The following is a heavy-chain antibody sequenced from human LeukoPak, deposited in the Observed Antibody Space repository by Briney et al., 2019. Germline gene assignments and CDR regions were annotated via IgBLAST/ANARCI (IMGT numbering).Heavy chain of an antibody. D-gene: IGHD3-3*01. J-gene: IGHJ5*02. CDR1: GFTFSSYA. CDR2: ISYDGSNK. CDR3: ARDSPRSPNWFDP. Sequence: PGGSLRLSCAASGFTFSSYAMHWVRQAPGKGLEWVAVISYDGSNKYYADSVKGRFTISRDNSKNTLYLQMNSLRAEDTAVYYCARDSPRSPNWFDPWGQGTLVTVSS. V-gene: IGHV3-30-3*01.